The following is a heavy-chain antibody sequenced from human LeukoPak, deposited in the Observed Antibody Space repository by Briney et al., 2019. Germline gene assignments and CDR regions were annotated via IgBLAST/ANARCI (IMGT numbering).Heavy chain of an antibody. CDR1: GFTFYNT. J-gene: IGHJ5*02. D-gene: IGHD3-3*01. Sequence: GGSLRLSCAASGFTFYNTMSWVRQAPGKGLEWVSAISGSGGSTYYADSVKGRFTISRDNSKNTLYLQMNSLRAEDTAVYYCAKAQGGIWSGYSMNWFDPWGQGTLVTVSS. V-gene: IGHV3-23*01. CDR3: AKAQGGIWSGYSMNWFDP. CDR2: ISGSGGST.